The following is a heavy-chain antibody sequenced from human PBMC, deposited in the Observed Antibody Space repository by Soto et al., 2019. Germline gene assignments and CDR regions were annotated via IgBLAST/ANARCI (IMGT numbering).Heavy chain of an antibody. CDR1: GCTISSLW. J-gene: IGHJ4*02. Sequence: GGSMRVSWAAAGCTISSLWMSWVRQAPGKGLEWVANIKQDGSEKYYVDSVKGRFTISRDNAKNSLYLQMNSLRAEDTAVYYCARGGNYDILTGLYYFDYWGQGTLVTVSS. CDR2: IKQDGSEK. CDR3: ARGGNYDILTGLYYFDY. D-gene: IGHD3-9*01. V-gene: IGHV3-7*01.